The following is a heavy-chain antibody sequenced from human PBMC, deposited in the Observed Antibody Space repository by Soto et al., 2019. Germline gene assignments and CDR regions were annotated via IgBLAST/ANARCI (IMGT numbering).Heavy chain of an antibody. D-gene: IGHD6-6*01. CDR2: IWYDGSNK. J-gene: IGHJ6*02. V-gene: IGHV3-33*01. CDR1: GFTFSSYG. CDR3: ARDLAARYPLYYGMDV. Sequence: GGSLRLSCAASGFTFSSYGMHWVRQAPGKGLEWVAVIWYDGSNKYYADSVKGRFTISRDNSKNTLYLQMNSLRAEDTAVYYCARDLAARYPLYYGMDVWGQGTTVTVSS.